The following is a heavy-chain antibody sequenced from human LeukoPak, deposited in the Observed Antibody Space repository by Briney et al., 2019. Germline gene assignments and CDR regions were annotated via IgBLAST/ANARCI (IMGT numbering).Heavy chain of an antibody. CDR3: AKDLSSAITSALVLDV. CDR1: GFTFDDYA. Sequence: GGSLRLSCTVSGFTFDDYAMHWVRHTPGKGLESVAGITWNRDNIGYGDSVKGRFTISRDNVKNVLYLQMNSLRPEDTALYYCAKDLSSAITSALVLDVWGQGTTV. J-gene: IGHJ6*02. D-gene: IGHD3-22*01. V-gene: IGHV3-9*01. CDR2: ITWNRDNI.